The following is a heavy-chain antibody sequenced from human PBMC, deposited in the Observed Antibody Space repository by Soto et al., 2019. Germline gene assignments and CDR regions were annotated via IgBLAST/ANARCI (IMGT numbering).Heavy chain of an antibody. V-gene: IGHV1-69*02. CDR1: GDTFNFYS. CDR3: ASSYGSGYRAFDY. CDR2: VNPIVSMS. J-gene: IGHJ4*02. Sequence: QVQLVQSGAEVKRPGSSVKVSCKASGDTFNFYSINWVRQAPGLGLEWMGRVNPIVSMSNYAQKFQGRVTMHEDKSTSTAYMELSSLRSEDTAIYYCASSYGSGYRAFDYWGKGALVTVSS. D-gene: IGHD3-10*01.